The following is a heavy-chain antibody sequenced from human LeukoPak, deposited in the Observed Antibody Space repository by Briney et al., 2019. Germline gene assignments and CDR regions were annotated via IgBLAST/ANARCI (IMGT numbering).Heavy chain of an antibody. J-gene: IGHJ4*02. CDR3: ARGPPASSGWYSTPSYYFDY. CDR2: IYPGDSDT. Sequence: GESLKISCKGSGYSFTNYWIGWVRQMPGKGLEWMGIIYPGDSDTRYSPSFQGQVTISADKSISTAYLQWSSLKASDTAVYYCARGPPASSGWYSTPSYYFDYWGQGTLVTVSS. D-gene: IGHD6-19*01. CDR1: GYSFTNYW. V-gene: IGHV5-51*01.